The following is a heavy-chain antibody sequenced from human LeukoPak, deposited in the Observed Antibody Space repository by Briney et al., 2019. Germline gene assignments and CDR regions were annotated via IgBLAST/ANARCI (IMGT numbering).Heavy chain of an antibody. D-gene: IGHD4-23*01. J-gene: IGHJ3*02. CDR2: IKSKTAGGTT. Sequence: GGSLRLSCAASGFTFSDAWMSWVRHPPGKGLEWVGRIKSKTAGGTTDYTVAVKGRFTISRDDSKNTLYLQMNSLKTEDTAVYYCTADYVGTDDVFDIWGQGTMVTVSS. V-gene: IGHV3-15*01. CDR3: TADYVGTDDVFDI. CDR1: GFTFSDAW.